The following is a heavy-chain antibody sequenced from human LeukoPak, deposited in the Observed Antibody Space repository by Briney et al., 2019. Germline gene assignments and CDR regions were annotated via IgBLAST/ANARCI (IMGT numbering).Heavy chain of an antibody. CDR1: GGSINNYY. J-gene: IGHJ3*02. D-gene: IGHD2-2*01. CDR3: ARRLGGVVVPAARGGAFDI. V-gene: IGHV4-59*08. Sequence: SETLSLTCTVSGGSINNYYWSWIRQPPGKGLEWIGYIYYSGSTNYNPSLKSRVTISVDTSKNQFSLKLSSVTAADTAVYYCARRLGGVVVPAARGGAFDIWGQGTMDTVSS. CDR2: IYYSGST.